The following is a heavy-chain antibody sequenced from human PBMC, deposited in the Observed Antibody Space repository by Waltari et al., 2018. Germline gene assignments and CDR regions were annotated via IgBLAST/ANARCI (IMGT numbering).Heavy chain of an antibody. CDR2: IIPMFGIP. CDR1: GGSFGGYA. V-gene: IGHV1-69*12. Sequence: VQLLQSGGELKKPGSSVKVSCKTSGGSFGGYAISGVRQAPGQGIEWMGVIIPMFGIPDYSQKFQDRLIITADESTSTAYMELSSLRSEDTAIYYCARHELGISQYYYNMYVWGRGTTVTISS. CDR3: ARHELGISQYYYNMYV. J-gene: IGHJ6*03. D-gene: IGHD7-27*01.